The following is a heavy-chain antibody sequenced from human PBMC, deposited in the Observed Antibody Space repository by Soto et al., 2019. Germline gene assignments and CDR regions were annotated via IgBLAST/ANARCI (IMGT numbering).Heavy chain of an antibody. Sequence: QVQLVESGGGVVQPGRSLRLSCAASGCTFSSYGMHWVRQAPGKGLEWVAVISYDGSNKYYADSVKGRFTISRDNSKNTLYLQMNSLRAEDTAVYYCAKGPGGMDVWGQGTTVTVSS. J-gene: IGHJ6*02. V-gene: IGHV3-30*18. CDR3: AKGPGGMDV. CDR2: ISYDGSNK. CDR1: GCTFSSYG.